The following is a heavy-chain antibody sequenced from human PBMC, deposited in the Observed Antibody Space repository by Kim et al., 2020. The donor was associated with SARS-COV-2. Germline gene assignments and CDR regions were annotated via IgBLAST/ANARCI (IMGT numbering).Heavy chain of an antibody. Sequence: SETLSLTCTVSGGSISSYYWSWIRQPPGKGLEWIGYIYYSGSTNYNPSLKSRVTISVDTSKNQFSLKLSSVTAADTAVYYCARCADSSWYHYYGMDVWGQGTTVTVSS. D-gene: IGHD6-13*01. J-gene: IGHJ6*02. CDR1: GGSISSYY. CDR2: IYYSGST. V-gene: IGHV4-59*13. CDR3: ARCADSSWYHYYGMDV.